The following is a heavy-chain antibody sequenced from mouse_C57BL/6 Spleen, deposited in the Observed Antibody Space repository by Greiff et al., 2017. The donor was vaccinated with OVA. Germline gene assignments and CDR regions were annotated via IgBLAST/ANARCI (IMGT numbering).Heavy chain of an antibody. CDR1: GYSITSGYY. Sequence: EVQLVESGPGLVKPSQSLSLTCSVTGYSITSGYYWNWIRQFPGNKLEWMGYISYDGSNNYNPSLKNRISITRDTSKNQFFLKLNSVTTEDTATYYCARSYDGYLDYYAMDYWGQGTSVTVSS. CDR2: ISYDGSN. J-gene: IGHJ4*01. CDR3: ARSYDGYLDYYAMDY. D-gene: IGHD2-3*01. V-gene: IGHV3-6*01.